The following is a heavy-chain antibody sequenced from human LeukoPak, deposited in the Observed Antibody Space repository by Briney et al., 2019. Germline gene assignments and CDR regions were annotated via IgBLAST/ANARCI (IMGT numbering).Heavy chain of an antibody. V-gene: IGHV1-58*01. J-gene: IGHJ3*02. CDR1: GFTFTSSA. CDR3: AGRRQKYYYDSSGYYAFDI. CDR2: IVVGSGNT. D-gene: IGHD3-22*01. Sequence: SVKVSCKASGFTFTSSAVQWVRQARGQRLEWIGWIVVGSGNTNYAQKFQERVTITRDMSTSTAYMELNSLRSEDTAVYYCAGRRQKYYYDSSGYYAFDIWGQGTMVTVSS.